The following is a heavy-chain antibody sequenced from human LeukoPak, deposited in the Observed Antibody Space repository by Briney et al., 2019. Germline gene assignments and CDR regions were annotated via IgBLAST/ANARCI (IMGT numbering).Heavy chain of an antibody. V-gene: IGHV3-74*01. J-gene: IGHJ5*02. CDR1: GFTFSNYW. CDR2: IYVDGRTT. CDR3: IRDFRSADL. Sequence: GGSLRLSCVASGFTFSNYWMHWVRQPPGKGLVWVSRIYVDGRTTNYADSVKGRFIISRDNAKNTVYLEMNSLSVEDTATYYCIRDFRSADLWGQGTLVTVTS.